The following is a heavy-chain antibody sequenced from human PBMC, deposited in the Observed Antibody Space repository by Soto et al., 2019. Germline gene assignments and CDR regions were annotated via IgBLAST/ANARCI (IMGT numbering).Heavy chain of an antibody. J-gene: IGHJ4*02. V-gene: IGHV4-34*01. Sequence: SETLSLTCAVYGGSFSGYYWSWIRQPPGKGLEWIGEINHSGSTNYNPSLKSRVTISVDTSKNQFSLKLSSVTAADTAVYYCARGGITMIVVVRPWFEYWGQGTLVTVSS. CDR3: ARGGITMIVVVRPWFEY. CDR1: GGSFSGYY. CDR2: INHSGST. D-gene: IGHD3-22*01.